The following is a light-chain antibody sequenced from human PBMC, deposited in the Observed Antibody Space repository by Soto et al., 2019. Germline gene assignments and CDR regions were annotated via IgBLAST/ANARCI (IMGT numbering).Light chain of an antibody. CDR2: GAS. Sequence: EIVLKKSPSALPLSPGERATLSCRASQSVSSYLAWYQQKPGQAPRLLIYGASTRATGIPARFSGSGPGTEFTLTVSSLQSEDFAVYYCQQYNNWPITFGQGTRLEIK. CDR3: QQYNNWPIT. J-gene: IGKJ5*01. CDR1: QSVSSY. V-gene: IGKV3-15*01.